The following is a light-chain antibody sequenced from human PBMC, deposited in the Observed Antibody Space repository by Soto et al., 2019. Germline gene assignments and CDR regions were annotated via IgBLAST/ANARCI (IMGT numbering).Light chain of an antibody. Sequence: QSALTQPASVSGSPGQSIPIPCTGTSGDVGGYNLVSWYQQHPGKAPKLMIYEVTERPSGVSNRFSGSKSGNTASLTISGLQPDDEADYYCCSYAGNSEVFGTGTKVTVL. V-gene: IGLV2-23*02. J-gene: IGLJ1*01. CDR3: CSYAGNSEV. CDR2: EVT. CDR1: SGDVGGYNL.